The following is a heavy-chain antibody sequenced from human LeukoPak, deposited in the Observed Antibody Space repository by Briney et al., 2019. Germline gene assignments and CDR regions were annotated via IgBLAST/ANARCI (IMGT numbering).Heavy chain of an antibody. V-gene: IGHV3-7*01. J-gene: IGHJ4*02. D-gene: IGHD1-14*01. CDR2: IKEDGSEK. CDR1: GFLFSRYW. CDR3: ARDSFETDIDY. Sequence: GGSLRPSCAAPGFLFSRYWMSWVRQAPGKGLEWVANIKEDGSEKYYVESMKGRFTISRDNVKNSLYLQINSLRAEDTAVYYCARDSFETDIDYWGQGTLVTVSS.